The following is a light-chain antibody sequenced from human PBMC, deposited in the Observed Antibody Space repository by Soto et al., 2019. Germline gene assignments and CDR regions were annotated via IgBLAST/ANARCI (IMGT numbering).Light chain of an antibody. Sequence: DIQLTQSSSFLSASVGDRVTITCRASQGISSYLAWYQQKPRKAPKLLIYAASTLQSGVPSRFSGSGSGTEFTLTISSLQPEDFATYYCQQLNSYPLTFGGGTKVEIK. CDR3: QQLNSYPLT. CDR1: QGISSY. V-gene: IGKV1-9*01. CDR2: AAS. J-gene: IGKJ4*01.